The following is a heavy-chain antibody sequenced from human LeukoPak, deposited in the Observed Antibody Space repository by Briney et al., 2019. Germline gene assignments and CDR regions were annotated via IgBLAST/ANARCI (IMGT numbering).Heavy chain of an antibody. J-gene: IGHJ4*02. V-gene: IGHV1-2*06. D-gene: IGHD2-15*01. Sequence: ASVKVSCKASGYTFTGYFVHWVRQAPGQGLEWMGRINANSGGTRYAQNFQGRVTVTRDMSISTAYMELSKLRSDDTAVYYCARELPGIVLVVDATIQEDTYYFDSWGQGAPVTVSS. CDR3: ARELPGIVLVVDATIQEDTYYFDS. CDR2: INANSGGT. CDR1: GYTFTGYF.